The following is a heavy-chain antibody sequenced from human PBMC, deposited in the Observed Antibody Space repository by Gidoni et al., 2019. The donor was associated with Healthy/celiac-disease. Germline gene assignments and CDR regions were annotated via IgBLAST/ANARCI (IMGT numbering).Heavy chain of an antibody. D-gene: IGHD1-1*01. CDR1: GFTFSSYE. J-gene: IGHJ6*02. Sequence: EVQLVESGGGLVQPGGSLRLSCAASGFTFSSYEMNWVRQAPGKGLEWVSYISSSGSTIYYADSVKGRFTISRDNAKNSLYLQMNSLRAEDTAVYYCARAEPYYYYGMDVWGQGTTVTVSS. V-gene: IGHV3-48*03. CDR3: ARAEPYYYYGMDV. CDR2: ISSSGSTI.